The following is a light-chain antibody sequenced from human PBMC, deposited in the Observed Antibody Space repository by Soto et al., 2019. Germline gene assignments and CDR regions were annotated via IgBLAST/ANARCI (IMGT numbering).Light chain of an antibody. J-gene: IGKJ2*01. Sequence: ENVLTQSPGTLSLSPGERATLSCRASQSISSSYLAWYQQKPGQTPRLLIYHASNRATGIPARFSGSGSGTDFTLTISSLEPEDFAVYYCQQRSNWPPYTFGQGTKLEIK. CDR1: QSISSSY. V-gene: IGKV3D-20*02. CDR2: HAS. CDR3: QQRSNWPPYT.